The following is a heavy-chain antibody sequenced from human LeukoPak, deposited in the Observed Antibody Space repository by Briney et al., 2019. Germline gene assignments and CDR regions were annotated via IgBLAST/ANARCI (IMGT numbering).Heavy chain of an antibody. J-gene: IGHJ4*02. CDR3: SGRRTGGFDY. CDR2: INSDGSST. CDR1: GFTFSGYW. D-gene: IGHD3-10*01. V-gene: IGHV3-74*01. Sequence: PGGSLRLSCAASGFTFSGYWMHWVRQAPGKGLVWVSRINSDGSSTSYADSVKGRFTISRDNAKNTLYLQMNSLRAEDTAVYYCSGRRTGGFDYWGQGTLVTVSS.